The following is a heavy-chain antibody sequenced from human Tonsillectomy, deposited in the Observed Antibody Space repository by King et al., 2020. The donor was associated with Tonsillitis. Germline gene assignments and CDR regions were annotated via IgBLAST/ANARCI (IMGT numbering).Heavy chain of an antibody. CDR1: GFTFADYT. Sequence: DVQLVESGGVVVQPGGSLRLSCATSGFTFADYTMHWVRQAPGKGLEWISLISWDGGTTFYGDSVKGRFTISRDNSRNSLYLQMNSLTTEDTALYYCTKDFSSRFQRYCSGGSCYSPWFDPWGQGTLVTVSS. CDR2: ISWDGGTT. D-gene: IGHD2-15*01. CDR3: TKDFSSRFQRYCSGGSCYSPWFDP. V-gene: IGHV3-43*01. J-gene: IGHJ5*02.